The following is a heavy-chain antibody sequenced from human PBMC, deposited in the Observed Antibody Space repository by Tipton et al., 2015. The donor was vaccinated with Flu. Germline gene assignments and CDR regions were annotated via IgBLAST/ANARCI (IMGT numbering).Heavy chain of an antibody. CDR1: GGSISSSSYY. V-gene: IGHV4-39*07. CDR3: ARGTLWFGDTSGWFDP. Sequence: LRLSCTVSGGSISSSSYYWGWIRQPPGKGLEWIGSIYYSGSTYYNPSLKSRVTISVDTSKNQFSLKLSSVTAADTAVYYCARGTLWFGDTSGWFDPWGQGTLATVSS. J-gene: IGHJ5*02. D-gene: IGHD3-10*01. CDR2: IYYSGST.